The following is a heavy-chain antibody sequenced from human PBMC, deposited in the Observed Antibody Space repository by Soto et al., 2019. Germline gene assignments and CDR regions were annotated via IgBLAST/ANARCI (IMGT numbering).Heavy chain of an antibody. CDR1: GFTFSSYW. V-gene: IGHV3-74*01. CDR2: INSDGSST. CDR3: ARDNCGGDCPEYYYYYMDV. Sequence: GGSLRLSCAASGFTFSSYWMHWVRQAPGKGLVWVSRINSDGSSTSYADSVKGRFTISRDNAKNTLYLQMNSLRAEDTAVYYGARDNCGGDCPEYYYYYMDVWGKGTTVTVSS. D-gene: IGHD2-21*02. J-gene: IGHJ6*03.